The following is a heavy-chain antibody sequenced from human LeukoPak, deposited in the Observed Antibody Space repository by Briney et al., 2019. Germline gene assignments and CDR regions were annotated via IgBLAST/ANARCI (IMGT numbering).Heavy chain of an antibody. Sequence: ASVKVSCKASAYTFTVYYMHWVRQAPGQGFEWMGWLNPNNGGTNYAQKFQGRVTMARDTSISTAYMELSSLRSDDTAVYYCVSQQVVPLWGQGTLVTVAS. CDR2: LNPNNGGT. J-gene: IGHJ4*02. V-gene: IGHV1-2*02. CDR3: VSQQVVPL. CDR1: AYTFTVYY. D-gene: IGHD6-13*01.